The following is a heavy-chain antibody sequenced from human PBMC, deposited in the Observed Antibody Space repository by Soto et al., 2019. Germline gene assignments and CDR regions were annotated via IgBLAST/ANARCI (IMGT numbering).Heavy chain of an antibody. CDR3: ATEALGAAAKGRSPHFDH. D-gene: IGHD6-13*01. Sequence: EVQLLESGGGLVQPGGSLRLSCVTSGFTFSSYAMTWVRQAPGKGLEWVSTISGGGGTTYYADSVNGRFTISRDNSKNTVYLQMKSRRVDDTTLYYRATEALGAAAKGRSPHFDHWGQGTLVTVSS. J-gene: IGHJ5*02. V-gene: IGHV3-23*01. CDR1: GFTFSSYA. CDR2: ISGGGGTT.